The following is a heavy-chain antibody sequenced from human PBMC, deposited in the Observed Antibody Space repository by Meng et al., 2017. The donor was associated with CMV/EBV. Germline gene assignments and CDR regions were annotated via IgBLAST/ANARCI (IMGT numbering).Heavy chain of an antibody. J-gene: IGHJ5*02. CDR2: IYYSGRT. V-gene: IGHV4-39*01. Sequence: SSSYYWGWIRQPPGKGMEWMGSIYYSGRTNYNPSHKSRVTISVDTSKNQFSLKLSSVTAADTAVYYCARHHPRLRYFDWFPNWFDPWGQGTLVTVSS. CDR3: ARHHPRLRYFDWFPNWFDP. D-gene: IGHD3-9*01. CDR1: SSSYY.